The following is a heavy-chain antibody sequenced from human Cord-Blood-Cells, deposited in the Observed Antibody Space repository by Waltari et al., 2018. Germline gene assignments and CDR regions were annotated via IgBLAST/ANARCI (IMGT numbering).Heavy chain of an antibody. CDR1: GYSFTSYW. V-gene: IGHV5-51*01. CDR2: IYPGDSDT. D-gene: IGHD3-22*01. Sequence: EVQLVQSGAEVKKPGESLKISCKGSGYSFTSYWIGWVRQMPGKGLEWMGIIYPGDSDTRYSPSFQGQVTISADKSISTAYLQWSSLKASDTAMYYCARPYYYDSSGYYYYFDYWGQGTLVTVSS. CDR3: ARPYYYDSSGYYYYFDY. J-gene: IGHJ4*02.